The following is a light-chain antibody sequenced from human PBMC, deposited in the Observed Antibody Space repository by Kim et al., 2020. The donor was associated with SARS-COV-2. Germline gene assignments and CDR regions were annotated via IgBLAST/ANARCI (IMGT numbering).Light chain of an antibody. CDR2: EDN. Sequence: GKTVTISCTRRSGSIANNYVQWYQQRPGSAPTTVIYEDNRRPSGVPDRFSGSIDSSSNSASLTITGLKTEDEADYYCQSYDIFIQVFGGGTKLTVL. CDR3: QSYDIFIQV. CDR1: SGSIANNY. J-gene: IGLJ3*02. V-gene: IGLV6-57*03.